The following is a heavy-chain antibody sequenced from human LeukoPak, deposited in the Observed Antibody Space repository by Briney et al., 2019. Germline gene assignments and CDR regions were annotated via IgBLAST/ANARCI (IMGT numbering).Heavy chain of an antibody. CDR2: IWYDGSNK. J-gene: IGHJ4*02. Sequence: PGRSLRLSCAASGFTFSSYGMHWVRQAPGKGLEWVALIWYDGSNKYYADSVKGRFTISRDNSKNTLYLQMNSLRAEDTAVYYCARDLRDYWGQGTLVTVSS. CDR1: GFTFSSYG. CDR3: ARDLRDY. V-gene: IGHV3-33*01.